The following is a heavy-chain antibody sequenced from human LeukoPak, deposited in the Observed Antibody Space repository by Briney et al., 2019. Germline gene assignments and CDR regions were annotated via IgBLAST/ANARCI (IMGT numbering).Heavy chain of an antibody. J-gene: IGHJ4*02. CDR1: GGTFSSYA. Sequence: SVKVSCKASGGTFSSYAISWVRRAPGQGLGWMGGIIPIFGTANYAQKFQGRVTITTDESTSTAYMELSSLRSEDTAVYYCAREITMVRGARAGFDYWGQGTLVTVSS. D-gene: IGHD3-10*01. CDR3: AREITMVRGARAGFDY. CDR2: IIPIFGTA. V-gene: IGHV1-69*05.